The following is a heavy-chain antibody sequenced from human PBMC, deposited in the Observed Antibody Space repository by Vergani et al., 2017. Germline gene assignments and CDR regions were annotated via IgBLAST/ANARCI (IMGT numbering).Heavy chain of an antibody. J-gene: IGHJ3*02. CDR3: ARRGATTDAFDI. V-gene: IGHV4-61*02. D-gene: IGHD1-26*01. Sequence: QVQLQESGPGLVKPSQTLSLTCTVSGGSISSGSYYWSWIRQPAGKGLEWIGRIYTSGSTNYNPSLKSRVTISVDTSKNQFSLKLSSVTAADTAVYYCARRGATTDAFDIWGQGTMVTVSS. CDR1: GGSISSGSYY. CDR2: IYTSGST.